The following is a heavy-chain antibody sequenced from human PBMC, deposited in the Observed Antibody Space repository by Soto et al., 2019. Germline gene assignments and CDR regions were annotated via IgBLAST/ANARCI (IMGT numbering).Heavy chain of an antibody. CDR2: IYYSGST. J-gene: IGHJ6*02. CDR1: GGSISSYY. CDR3: ARDRHYYYGSGSNYYYYGMDV. V-gene: IGHV4-59*01. D-gene: IGHD3-10*01. Sequence: QVQLQESGPGLVKPSETLSLTCTVSGGSISSYYWSWIRQPPGKGLEWIGYIYYSGSTNYNPSLKRRVPISVDTSENQFSLKLSSVTAADTAVYYCARDRHYYYGSGSNYYYYGMDVWGQGTTVTVSS.